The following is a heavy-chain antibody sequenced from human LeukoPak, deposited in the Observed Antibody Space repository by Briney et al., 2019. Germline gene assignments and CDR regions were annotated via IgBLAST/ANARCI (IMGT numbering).Heavy chain of an antibody. CDR2: INSDGSST. V-gene: IGHV3-74*01. CDR1: GFTFSSYW. J-gene: IGHJ3*02. D-gene: IGHD4-17*01. CDR3: AAVINGPDTVTNAFDI. Sequence: GGSLRLSCAASGFTFSSYWMHWVRQAPGKGLVWVSRINSDGSSTSYADSVKGRFTISRDNAKSTLYLQMNSLRAEDTAVYYCAAVINGPDTVTNAFDIWGQGTMVTVSS.